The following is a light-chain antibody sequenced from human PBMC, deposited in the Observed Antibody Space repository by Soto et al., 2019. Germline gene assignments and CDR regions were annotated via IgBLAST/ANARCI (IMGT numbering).Light chain of an antibody. CDR1: SSDVGDYNY. J-gene: IGLJ7*01. CDR3: SSYTRSSTSV. Sequence: QSALTQPASVAGSPGQSITISCTGTSSDVGDYNYVSWYQHHPGKAPKLMIYEVSSRPSGVSNRFSGSKSGNTASLVISGLQAEDEADYYCSSYTRSSTSVFGTGTQLTVL. CDR2: EVS. V-gene: IGLV2-14*01.